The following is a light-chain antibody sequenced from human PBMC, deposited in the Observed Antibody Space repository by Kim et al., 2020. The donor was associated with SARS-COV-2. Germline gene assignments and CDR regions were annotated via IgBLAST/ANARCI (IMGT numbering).Light chain of an antibody. CDR2: STS. CDR3: QQYGSTPFT. J-gene: IGKJ5*01. CDR1: QRVGIKF. V-gene: IGKV3-20*01. Sequence: GERAPLSCRASQRVGIKFLGWYQQKPGQAPRLLIYSTSDRATGIPDRFSGSGSGTDFALTISRLEPEDFAVYYCQQYGSTPFTFGQGTRLEIK.